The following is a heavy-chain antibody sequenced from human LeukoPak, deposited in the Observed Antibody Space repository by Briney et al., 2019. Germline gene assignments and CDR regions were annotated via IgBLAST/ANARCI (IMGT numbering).Heavy chain of an antibody. V-gene: IGHV4-30-4*01. Sequence: PSQTLSLTCTVSGGSISSGDYYWSWIRQPPGKGLEWIGYIYYSGSTYYNPSLKSRVTISVDTSKNQFSLKLSSVTAADTAVYYSARVGSSALFDYWGQGTLVTVSS. D-gene: IGHD2-2*01. CDR3: ARVGSSALFDY. CDR1: GGSISSGDYY. J-gene: IGHJ4*02. CDR2: IYYSGST.